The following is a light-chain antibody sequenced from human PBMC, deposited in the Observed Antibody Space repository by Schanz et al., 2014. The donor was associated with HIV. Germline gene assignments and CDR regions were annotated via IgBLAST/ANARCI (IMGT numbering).Light chain of an antibody. CDR1: QSVRTN. Sequence: EIVMTQSPVTLSVSPGERVTLSCRASQSVRTNLAWYQQKRGQAPRLLIYGASTKATGIPARFSGSGSGTEFTLTISSLQSEDFAVYYCQQRTNWPPLTFGQGTRLEIK. J-gene: IGKJ5*01. CDR2: GAS. V-gene: IGKV3-15*01. CDR3: QQRTNWPPLT.